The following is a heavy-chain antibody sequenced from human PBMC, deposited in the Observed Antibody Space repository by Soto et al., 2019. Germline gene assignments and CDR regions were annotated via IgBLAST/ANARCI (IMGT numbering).Heavy chain of an antibody. D-gene: IGHD3-10*01. CDR3: VRWFGIEWFDP. V-gene: IGHV1-2*04. Sequence: VASVKVSCKASGYTFTGYYMHWVRQAPGQGLEWMGWINPNSGGTNYAQKFQGWVTMTRDTSISTAYMELSRLRSDGTAVYYCVRWFGIEWFDPWGQGTLVTVSS. CDR2: INPNSGGT. J-gene: IGHJ5*02. CDR1: GYTFTGYY.